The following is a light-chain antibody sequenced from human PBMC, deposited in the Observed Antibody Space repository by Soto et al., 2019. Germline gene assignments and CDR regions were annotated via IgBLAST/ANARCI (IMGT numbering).Light chain of an antibody. CDR3: QQYKSYWT. V-gene: IGKV1-5*03. CDR2: EAS. Sequence: DIQMTQSPATLSASVGDSVTITCRASQSITNWLAWYQLKPGKAPKLLIHEASNLHSGVSSRFTGSGSGTDFTLTITSLQPEDFATHYCQQYKSYWTFGQGTRVDLK. CDR1: QSITNW. J-gene: IGKJ1*01.